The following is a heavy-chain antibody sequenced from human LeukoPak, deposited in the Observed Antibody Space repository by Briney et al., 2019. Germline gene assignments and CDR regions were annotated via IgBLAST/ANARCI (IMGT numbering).Heavy chain of an antibody. J-gene: IGHJ5*02. V-gene: IGHV4-39*07. CDR1: DGSISSSNYY. Sequence: SETLSLTCIVSDGSISSSNYYWGWIRQSPGKGLEWIGSIYSRGSTYYNPSLKSRVTISVDTSENQFSLTLNSVTAADTAVYYCARSRGGYGDYGSWFDPWGQGILVTVSS. CDR2: IYSRGST. CDR3: ARSRGGYGDYGSWFDP. D-gene: IGHD3-16*01.